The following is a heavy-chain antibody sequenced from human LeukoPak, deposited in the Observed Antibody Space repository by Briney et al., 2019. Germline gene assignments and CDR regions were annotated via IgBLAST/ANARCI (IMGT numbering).Heavy chain of an antibody. Sequence: SETLSLTCTVSGRSISSFHWSWLRQPPGKGLEWIGYMSYSGNTNYNPSLKRRVTISLDTSKNQFSLRLSSVIAADTAVYYCACCSTSHQFDYWGQGTLVTVSS. J-gene: IGHJ4*02. D-gene: IGHD2-2*01. CDR3: ACCSTSHQFDY. CDR2: MSYSGNT. CDR1: GRSISSFH. V-gene: IGHV4-59*01.